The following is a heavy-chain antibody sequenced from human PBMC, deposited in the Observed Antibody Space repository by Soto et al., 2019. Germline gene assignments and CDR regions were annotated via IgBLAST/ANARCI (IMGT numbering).Heavy chain of an antibody. V-gene: IGHV1-69*01. D-gene: IGHD2-21*02. J-gene: IGHJ4*02. CDR2: IIPFFGTP. CDR3: AREVVTETTLGYFDF. Sequence: QVHLVQSGAEVKKSGSSVRVSCTASGGTFTNDAISWVRQAPGQGLEWLGRIIPFFGTPDYSQSFQGRLTITADESTGTAYMDLRSLRSDDTAVYYCAREVVTETTLGYFDFWGQGTLSPSRQ. CDR1: GGTFTNDA.